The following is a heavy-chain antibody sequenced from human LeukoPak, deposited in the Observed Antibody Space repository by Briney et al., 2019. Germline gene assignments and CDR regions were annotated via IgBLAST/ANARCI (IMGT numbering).Heavy chain of an antibody. CDR3: ARHKGVVMGPYYFDY. CDR1: GRSISIYY. Sequence: SETLSLTCTVSGRSISIYYWIWIRQPPGKGLEWIGYIYYSGSTNYNPSLKSRVTISVDTSKNQFSLKLSSVTAADKAVYYCARHKGVVMGPYYFDYWGQGTLVTVSS. V-gene: IGHV4-59*08. J-gene: IGHJ4*02. CDR2: IYYSGST. D-gene: IGHD3-22*01.